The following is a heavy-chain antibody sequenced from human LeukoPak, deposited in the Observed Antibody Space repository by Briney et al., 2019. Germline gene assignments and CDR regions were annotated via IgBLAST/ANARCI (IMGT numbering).Heavy chain of an antibody. CDR1: GFTFSNYW. Sequence: GGSLRLSCAASGFTFSNYWMHWVRQAPGKGLVWVSRINSDGSSRNYADSVKGRFTISRDNAKNTLYLQMNSLRAEDTAIYYCAREFVVEPKSSFDHWGQGTLVTVSS. J-gene: IGHJ4*02. D-gene: IGHD2-21*01. CDR2: INSDGSSR. V-gene: IGHV3-74*01. CDR3: AREFVVEPKSSFDH.